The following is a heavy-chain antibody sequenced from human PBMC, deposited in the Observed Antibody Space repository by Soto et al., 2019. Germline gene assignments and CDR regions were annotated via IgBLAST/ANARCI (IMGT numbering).Heavy chain of an antibody. D-gene: IGHD3-3*01. V-gene: IGHV4-30-2*01. CDR1: GGSISSGGYS. CDR2: IYHSGST. CDR3: ATRHYDFWSGPLGMDV. J-gene: IGHJ6*02. Sequence: LSLTCAVGGGSISSGGYSWSWIRQPPGKGLEWIGYIYHSGSTYYNPSLKSRVTISVDRSKNQFSLKLSSVTAADTAVYYCATRHYDFWSGPLGMDVWGQGTTVTVSS.